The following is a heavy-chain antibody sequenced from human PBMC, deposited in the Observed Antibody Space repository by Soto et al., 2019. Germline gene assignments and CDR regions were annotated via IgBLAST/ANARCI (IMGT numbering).Heavy chain of an antibody. CDR2: IKQDGSEK. D-gene: IGHD3-9*01. J-gene: IGHJ6*02. CDR3: AKDLNDILTVYYFKDYYHYYVMYV. CDR1: VFTFSSYW. V-gene: IGHV3-7*03. Sequence: PGGSLRLSCEASVFTFSSYWMTWVRQAPGKGLEWVANIKQDGSEKNYVASVKGRFTISRDNAKNSLYLQMNSLRAEDTAVYYCAKDLNDILTVYYFKDYYHYYVMYVWGQGTTVTVSS.